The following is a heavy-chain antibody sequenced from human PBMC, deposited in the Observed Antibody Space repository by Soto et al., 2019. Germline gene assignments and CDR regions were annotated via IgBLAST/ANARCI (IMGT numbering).Heavy chain of an antibody. J-gene: IGHJ6*02. CDR1: GGTFSSYA. D-gene: IGHD6-13*01. Sequence: GASVKVSCKASGGTFSSYAISWVRQAPGQGLEWMGGIIPIFGTANYAQKFQGRVTITADESTSTAYMELSSLRSEDTAVYYCARAQLESIAARLRYYYYYGMDVWGQGTTVTVSS. CDR3: ARAQLESIAARLRYYYYYGMDV. CDR2: IIPIFGTA. V-gene: IGHV1-69*13.